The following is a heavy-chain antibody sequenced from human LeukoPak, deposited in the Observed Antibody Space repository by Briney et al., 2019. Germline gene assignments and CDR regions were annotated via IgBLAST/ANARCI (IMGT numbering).Heavy chain of an antibody. CDR1: GGSFSGYY. CDR2: INHSGST. V-gene: IGHV4-34*01. CDR3: ARHVRESRFDP. D-gene: IGHD1-26*01. Sequence: SETLSLTCAAYGGSFSGYYWSWIRQPPGKGLEWIGEINHSGSTNYNPSLKSRVTISVDTSKNQFSLKLSSVTAADTAVYYCARHVRESRFDPWGQGTLVTVSS. J-gene: IGHJ5*02.